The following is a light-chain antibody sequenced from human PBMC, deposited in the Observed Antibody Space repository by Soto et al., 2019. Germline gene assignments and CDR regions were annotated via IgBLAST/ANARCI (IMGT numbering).Light chain of an antibody. Sequence: EIVMTQSPATLSVSPGERATLSCRASQSVSSNLAWYQQKPGQAPRLLIYGASTRATGIPARFSGSGSATEFTLTISRLQSEDFAVYYCQQYNSWPPWTFGQGTKVEIK. V-gene: IGKV3-15*01. CDR3: QQYNSWPPWT. J-gene: IGKJ1*01. CDR2: GAS. CDR1: QSVSSN.